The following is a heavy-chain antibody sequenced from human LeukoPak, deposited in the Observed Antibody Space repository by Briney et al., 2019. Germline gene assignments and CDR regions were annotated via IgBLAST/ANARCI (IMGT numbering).Heavy chain of an antibody. CDR1: GYTFTSCD. CDR2: MNPNSGNT. CDR3: ARVRAQVI. J-gene: IGHJ4*02. Sequence: GASVKLSCNASGYTFTSCDINWVREATGPGLEWMGGMNPNSGNTDYAQKFQGRVTMTRNTSISTAYMELSSLRAEDTAVYYCARVRAQVIWGQGTLVTVSS. V-gene: IGHV1-8*01.